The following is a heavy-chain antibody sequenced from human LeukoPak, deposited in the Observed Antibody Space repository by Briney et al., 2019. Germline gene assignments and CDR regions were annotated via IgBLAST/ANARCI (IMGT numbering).Heavy chain of an antibody. Sequence: SETLSLTCTVSGGSMSSYYWSWIRQPPGKGLEWIGYIYYSGSTKYNPSLKSRVTISVDTSKNQFSLKLSSVTSADTAVYYCARGARAGYNLEPFDYWGQGTLVTVSS. J-gene: IGHJ4*02. V-gene: IGHV4-59*08. CDR3: ARGARAGYNLEPFDY. CDR1: GGSMSSYY. CDR2: IYYSGST. D-gene: IGHD5-24*01.